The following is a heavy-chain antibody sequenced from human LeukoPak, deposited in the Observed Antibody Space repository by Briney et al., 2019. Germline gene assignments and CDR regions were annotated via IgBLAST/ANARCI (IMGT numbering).Heavy chain of an antibody. CDR3: ASRWWYFDL. Sequence: GGSLTLACAASGFAFSSDWMHWVRQAPGKGLVWVSRINSDGSSTIYADSVKGRFTISRDNAKNTLYLQMNSLRAEDTALYYCASRWWYFDLWGRSTLLTVSS. V-gene: IGHV3-74*01. CDR1: GFAFSSDW. D-gene: IGHD6-13*01. J-gene: IGHJ2*01. CDR2: INSDGSST.